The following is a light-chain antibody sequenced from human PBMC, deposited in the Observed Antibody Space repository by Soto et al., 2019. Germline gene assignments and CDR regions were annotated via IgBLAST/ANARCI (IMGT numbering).Light chain of an antibody. V-gene: IGKV3-20*01. J-gene: IGKJ5*01. CDR3: QQYGSSLIT. CDR1: QSISGY. CDR2: DVS. Sequence: EIVLTQSPATLSLSPGERATLSCRASQSISGYLAWYQQKPGQAPRLLIYDVSSRATGIPDRFSGSGSGTDFTLTISRLEPEDFAVYYCQQYGSSLITFGQGTRLEIK.